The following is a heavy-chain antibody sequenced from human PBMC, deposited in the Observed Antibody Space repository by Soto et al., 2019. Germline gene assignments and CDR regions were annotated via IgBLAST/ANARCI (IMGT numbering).Heavy chain of an antibody. CDR2: INPKSGGT. Sequence: ASVKVSCKASGYSFTDYHIHWVRQAPGQGLEWLGRINPKSGGTSTAQKFQGWVTMTTDTSISTASMELTRLTSDDTAIYYCARGNSTDCSNGVCSFFYNHDMDVWGQGTTVTVSS. J-gene: IGHJ6*02. CDR1: GYSFTDYH. V-gene: IGHV1-2*04. CDR3: ARGNSTDCSNGVCSFFYNHDMDV. D-gene: IGHD2-8*01.